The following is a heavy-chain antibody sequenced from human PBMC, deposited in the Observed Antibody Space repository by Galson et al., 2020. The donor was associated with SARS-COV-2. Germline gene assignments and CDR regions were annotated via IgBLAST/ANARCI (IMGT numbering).Heavy chain of an antibody. V-gene: IGHV3-23*01. CDR3: AKARGPAAVKWCYP. CDR1: GFTFRSYA. Sequence: GESLKISCAASGFTFRSYAMSWVRQAPGRGLEWVSTITTSGTRTYYADSVKGRFTIPRDNSKNTLYLQMNSLRAEDTAVYYCAKARGPAAVKWCYPGGQGTLVTVSS. CDR2: ITTSGTRT. D-gene: IGHD2-2*01. J-gene: IGHJ5*02.